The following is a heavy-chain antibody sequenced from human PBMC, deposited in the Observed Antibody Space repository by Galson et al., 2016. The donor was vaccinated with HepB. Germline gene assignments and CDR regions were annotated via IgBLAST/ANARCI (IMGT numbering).Heavy chain of an antibody. J-gene: IGHJ5*02. CDR1: GDSISSSTW. Sequence: ETLSLTCAVSGDSISSSTWWSWVRQPPGKGLEWLGEIYHSGNTNYNPSLKSRVTISVATSKNQFSLKLSSVTAADTAVYYCASGGSGWINRFDPWGQGTLVTVSS. CDR2: IYHSGNT. CDR3: ASGGSGWINRFDP. D-gene: IGHD6-19*01. V-gene: IGHV4-4*02.